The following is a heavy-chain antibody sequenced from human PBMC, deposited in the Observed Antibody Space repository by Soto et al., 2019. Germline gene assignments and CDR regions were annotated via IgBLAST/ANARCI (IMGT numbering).Heavy chain of an antibody. Sequence: GGSLRLSCVCSGFSFENFAMRLVRQAPGKGLEWVSAISGSGGNTYYAGSVKGRFTISRDNSKNTLYLQMNSLRAEDTAVYYCAKRGDYSNYGHFDYWGQGTLVTVSS. D-gene: IGHD4-4*01. CDR3: AKRGDYSNYGHFDY. CDR2: ISGSGGNT. CDR1: GFSFENFA. V-gene: IGHV3-23*01. J-gene: IGHJ4*02.